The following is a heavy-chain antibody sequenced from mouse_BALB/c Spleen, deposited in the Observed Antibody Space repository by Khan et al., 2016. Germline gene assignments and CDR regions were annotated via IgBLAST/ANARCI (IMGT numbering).Heavy chain of an antibody. D-gene: IGHD1-1*01. V-gene: IGHV9-3-1*01. CDR2: INTYSGES. J-gene: IGHJ1*01. CDR3: ARYRYYYGSSRYFDV. Sequence: QIQLVQSGPELKKPGKTVKISCKASGYTFTNYGMNWVKQAPGKGLKWMGWINTYSGESTYADDFKGRFAFSLDTSANTAYLQINNLKKEDTATYFCARYRYYYGSSRYFDVWGAGTTVTVSS. CDR1: GYTFTNYG.